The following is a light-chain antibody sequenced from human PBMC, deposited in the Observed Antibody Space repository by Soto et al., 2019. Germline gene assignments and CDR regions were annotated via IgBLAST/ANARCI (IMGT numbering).Light chain of an antibody. CDR3: VLYMGGGISI. V-gene: IGLV8-61*01. CDR1: SGSVSTSYY. CDR2: STN. J-gene: IGLJ2*01. Sequence: QAVVTQEPSFSVSPGGTVTLTCGLNSGSVSTSYYASWYQQTPGQAPRTLIYSTNTRSSGVPDRFSGSILGNKAALTITGAQADDESDYYCVLYMGGGISIFGGGTKVTVL.